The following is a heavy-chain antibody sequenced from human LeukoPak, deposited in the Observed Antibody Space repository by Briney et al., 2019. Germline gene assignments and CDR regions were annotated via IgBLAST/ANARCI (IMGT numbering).Heavy chain of an antibody. J-gene: IGHJ4*02. D-gene: IGHD2-21*02. CDR3: ARLPMAVTPHVDY. Sequence: SETLSLTCTASGGSITSYYRSWIRQSPGKGLEWIGFMYCSGTTNYNPSLKSRVTISLGMSKNQFSLKLSSVTAADTAVYYCARLPMAVTPHVDYWGQGTLVTVSS. CDR1: GGSITSYY. V-gene: IGHV4-59*01. CDR2: MYCSGTT.